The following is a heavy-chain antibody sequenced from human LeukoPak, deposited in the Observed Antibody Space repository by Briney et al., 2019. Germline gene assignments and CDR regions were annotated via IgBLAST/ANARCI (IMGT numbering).Heavy chain of an antibody. Sequence: SETLSLTCTVSGGSISSYYWSWIRQPPGKGLEWIGYIYYSGSTNYNPSLKSRVTISVDTSKNQFSLKLSSVTAADTAVYYCARAKWELLFRWFDPWGQGTLVTASS. CDR2: IYYSGST. J-gene: IGHJ5*02. D-gene: IGHD1-26*01. CDR3: ARAKWELLFRWFDP. CDR1: GGSISSYY. V-gene: IGHV4-59*01.